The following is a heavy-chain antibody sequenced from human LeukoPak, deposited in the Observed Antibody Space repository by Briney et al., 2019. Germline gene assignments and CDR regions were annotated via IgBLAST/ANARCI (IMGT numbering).Heavy chain of an antibody. D-gene: IGHD3-10*01. V-gene: IGHV4-39*01. CDR2: IYYSGTT. CDR3: ARLDQSYGSGPLNWFDP. CDR1: GGSISSYSTYY. J-gene: IGHJ5*02. Sequence: SETLSLTCTVSGGSISSYSTYYWGWIRQPPGKGLEWIGSIYYSGTTFYNPSLKSRVTISVDTSKNQFSLKLSSVTAADTAVYYCARLDQSYGSGPLNWFDPWGQGTLVTVSS.